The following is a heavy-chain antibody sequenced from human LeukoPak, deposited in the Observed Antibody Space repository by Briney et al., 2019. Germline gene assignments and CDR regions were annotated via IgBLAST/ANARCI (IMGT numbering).Heavy chain of an antibody. Sequence: ASVKVSCKASGYTFNTFGITWVRQAPGQGLEWMGIINPSGGSTSYAQKFQGRVTMTRDMSTSTVYMELSSLRSEDTAVYYCARDSRYWTQAPAAYWGQGTLVTVSS. CDR1: GYTFNTFG. D-gene: IGHD1-1*01. J-gene: IGHJ4*02. V-gene: IGHV1-46*02. CDR3: ARDSRYWTQAPAAY. CDR2: INPSGGST.